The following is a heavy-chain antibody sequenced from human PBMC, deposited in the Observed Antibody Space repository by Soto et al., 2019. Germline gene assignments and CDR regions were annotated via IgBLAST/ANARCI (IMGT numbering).Heavy chain of an antibody. CDR2: ISYDGSNK. CDR1: GFIFSSNA. D-gene: IGHD1-26*01. J-gene: IGHJ5*02. CDR3: ARDSGPMSS. V-gene: IGHV3-30-3*01. Sequence: ESGGGVVQPGRSLRLSCAASGFIFSSNAMHWVRQAPGKGLEWVAVISYDGSNKYYANSVKGRFTISRDNSKNTLYLQMNSLRVEDTAVYYCARDSGPMSSWGQGTLVTVSS.